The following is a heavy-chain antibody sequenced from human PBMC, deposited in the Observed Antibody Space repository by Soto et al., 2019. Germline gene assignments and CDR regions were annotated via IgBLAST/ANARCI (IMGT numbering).Heavy chain of an antibody. CDR2: ISYDGSIK. CDR1: GFTFSSYA. J-gene: IGHJ4*02. Sequence: QVQLVESGGGVVQPGRSLKLSCADSGFTFSSYAMHWVRQAPGKGLEWVAIISYDGSIKYYADSVKGRFTISRDNSKNTLDLQMNRMRAEDTAVYYCARDLSGYGYDFWGQGTLVTVSS. D-gene: IGHD5-18*01. CDR3: ARDLSGYGYDF. V-gene: IGHV3-30*04.